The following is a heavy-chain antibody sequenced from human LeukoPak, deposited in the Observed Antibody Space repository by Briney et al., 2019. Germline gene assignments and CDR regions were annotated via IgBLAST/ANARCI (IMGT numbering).Heavy chain of an antibody. CDR1: GFDFSTYS. V-gene: IGHV3-48*04. J-gene: IGHJ4*02. CDR2: ISSSSSNI. D-gene: IGHD6-19*01. CDR3: ARVGRSGWTVDY. Sequence: PGGSLRLSCAASGFDFSTYSIDWVRQAPGKGLEWVSYISSSSSNIYHADSVKGRFTISGDNAKNSLHLQINSLRAEDTAVYYCARVGRSGWTVDYWGQGTLVTVSS.